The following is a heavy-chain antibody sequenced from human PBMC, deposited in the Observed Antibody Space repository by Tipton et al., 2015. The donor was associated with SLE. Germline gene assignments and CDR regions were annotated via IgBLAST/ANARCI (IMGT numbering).Heavy chain of an antibody. J-gene: IGHJ4*02. V-gene: IGHV4-38-2*01. CDR1: GYSISSGYY. Sequence: TLSLTCAVSGYSISSGYYWGWIRQPPGKGLEWIGSIYHSGSTYYNPSLKSRVTISVDTSKNQFSLKLSSVTAADTAVYYCARGSRITIFGVVQYYFDYWGQGTLVTVSS. CDR2: IYHSGST. CDR3: ARGSRITIFGVVQYYFDY. D-gene: IGHD3-3*01.